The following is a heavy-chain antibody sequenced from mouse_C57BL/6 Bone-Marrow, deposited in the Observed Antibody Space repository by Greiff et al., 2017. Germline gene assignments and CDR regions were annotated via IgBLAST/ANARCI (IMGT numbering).Heavy chain of an antibody. D-gene: IGHD2-12*01. J-gene: IGHJ2*01. CDR3: TRYEGGYFDD. CDR1: GYTFTDYE. Sequence: VQLQQSGAELVRPGASVTLSCKASGYTFTDYEMHWVKQTPVHGLEWIGAIDPETGGTAYNQKFKGKAILTADKSSSTAYMELRSLTSEDSSVYYCTRYEGGYFDDWGQGTTRTVSS. CDR2: IDPETGGT. V-gene: IGHV1-15*01.